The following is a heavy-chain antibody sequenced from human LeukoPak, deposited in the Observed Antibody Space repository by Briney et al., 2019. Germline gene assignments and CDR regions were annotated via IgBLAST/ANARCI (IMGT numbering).Heavy chain of an antibody. J-gene: IGHJ1*01. V-gene: IGHV4-59*01. CDR2: IYYSGSN. CDR3: ARGVTGGWYGDFQH. CDR1: GGSINTYF. Sequence: SETLSLTCTVSGGSINTYFWGWTRQPPGEGLEWIGYIYYSGSNNYNPSLKSRVTISVDTSKNQFSLKLSSVTAADTAVYYCARGVTGGWYGDFQHWGQGTLVTVSS. D-gene: IGHD6-19*01.